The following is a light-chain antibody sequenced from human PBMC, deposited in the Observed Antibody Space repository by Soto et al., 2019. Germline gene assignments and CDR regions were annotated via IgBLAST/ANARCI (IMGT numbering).Light chain of an antibody. V-gene: IGKV1-5*01. J-gene: IGKJ1*01. CDR1: QSISSW. CDR2: DAS. Sequence: DIVMTQSPCTLSASVGDRVTITCRASQSISSWLAWYQQKPGKAPKLLIYDASSLDTGVPARFSGSGSGTEITLTISSLQPDDFASYYCQQYNSYWTFGQGTKVDIK. CDR3: QQYNSYWT.